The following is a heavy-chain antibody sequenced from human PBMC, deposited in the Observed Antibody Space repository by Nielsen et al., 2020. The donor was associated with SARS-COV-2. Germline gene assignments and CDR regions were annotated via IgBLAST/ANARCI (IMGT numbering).Heavy chain of an antibody. CDR3: AKDLRDSSY. CDR1: GFTFDDYA. CDR2: ITWSGDIV. Sequence: SLKISCAASGFTFDDYAMHWVRQTPGKGLEWVSGITWSGDIVGYADAVKGRFTISRDNAKNSLYLQMNTLRPEDTALYYCAKDLRDSSYWGQGILVTVSS. V-gene: IGHV3-9*01. D-gene: IGHD3-22*01. J-gene: IGHJ4*02.